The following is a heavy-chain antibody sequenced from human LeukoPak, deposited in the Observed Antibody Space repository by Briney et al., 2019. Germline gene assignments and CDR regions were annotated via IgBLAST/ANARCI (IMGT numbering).Heavy chain of an antibody. CDR1: GGSISSGDYY. J-gene: IGHJ4*02. D-gene: IGHD3-22*01. V-gene: IGHV4-30-4*08. Sequence: SQTLSLTCTVSGGSISSGDYYWSWIRQPPGKGLEWIGYIYSSGSTYYNPSLKSRVTISVDTSKNQFSLKLSSVTAADTAVYYCARESMLNYYDSSGYYYSFDYWGQGTLVTVSS. CDR2: IYSSGST. CDR3: ARESMLNYYDSSGYYYSFDY.